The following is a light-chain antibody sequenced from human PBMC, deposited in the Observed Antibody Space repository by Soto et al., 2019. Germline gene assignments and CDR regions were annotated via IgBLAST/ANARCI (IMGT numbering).Light chain of an antibody. J-gene: IGKJ1*01. CDR1: QSISDW. V-gene: IGKV1-5*01. Sequence: DIRMTQSPSTLSASVGDRVTITCRASQSISDWLAWFQLKPGKAPKLLIYDASSLESGVPSRFSGSGSGTEFTLTISSLQPDDFATYYCQQYNNYSTFGQGTKVDIK. CDR3: QQYNNYST. CDR2: DAS.